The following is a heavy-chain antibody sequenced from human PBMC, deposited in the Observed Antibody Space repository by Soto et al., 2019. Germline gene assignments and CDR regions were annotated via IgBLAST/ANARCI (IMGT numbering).Heavy chain of an antibody. J-gene: IGHJ5*02. CDR3: AKGFPGSSWDANWFDP. CDR1: GFTFSSYA. V-gene: IGHV3-23*01. CDR2: ISGSGGST. Sequence: GGSLRLSCAASGFTFSSYAMSWVRQAPGKGLEWVSAISGSGGSTYYADSVKGRFTISRDNSKNTPYLQMNSLRAEDTAVYYCAKGFPGSSWDANWFDPWGQGTLVTVSS. D-gene: IGHD6-13*01.